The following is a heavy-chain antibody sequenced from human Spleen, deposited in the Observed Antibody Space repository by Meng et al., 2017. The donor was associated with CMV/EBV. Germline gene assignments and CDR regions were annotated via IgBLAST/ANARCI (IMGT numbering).Heavy chain of an antibody. CDR2: ISSSSSFI. CDR3: ARGEVYGSGPFKY. CDR1: GFTFSTFA. D-gene: IGHD3-10*01. V-gene: IGHV3-21*01. J-gene: IGHJ4*02. Sequence: GESLKISCAASGFTFSTFAMNWVRQAPGKGLEWVSSISSSSSFISYVDSVKGRFTISRDNAENSLYLHMNGLRAEDTAVYFCARGEVYGSGPFKYWGQGTLVTVSS.